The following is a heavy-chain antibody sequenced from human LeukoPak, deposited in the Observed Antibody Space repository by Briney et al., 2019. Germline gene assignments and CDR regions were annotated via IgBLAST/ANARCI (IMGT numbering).Heavy chain of an antibody. D-gene: IGHD3-22*01. J-gene: IGHJ4*02. Sequence: GGSLRLSCAASGFTFSGYAMHWVRQAPGKGLEWVAVISYDGSNEYYADSVKGRFTISRDNSKNTLYLQMNSLRAEDTAVYYCVKEYSSGLPDYWGQGTLVTVSS. V-gene: IGHV3-30-3*01. CDR1: GFTFSGYA. CDR3: VKEYSSGLPDY. CDR2: ISYDGSNE.